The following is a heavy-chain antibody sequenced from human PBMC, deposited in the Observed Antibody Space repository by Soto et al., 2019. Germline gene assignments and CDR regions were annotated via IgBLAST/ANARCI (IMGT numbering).Heavy chain of an antibody. CDR3: VRGGHDFWSGQFDF. V-gene: IGHV4-4*07. Sequence: ETLSLTCTITNGSTGNHSCNWIRQPDEKGLEWIGRTDSSGSINYSPSLKSRVTMSVDTSENHFSLKLSSVTAASTDVYYCVRGGHDFWSGQFDFRCQGSPVPGS. CDR1: NGSTGNHS. J-gene: IGHJ4*02. D-gene: IGHD3-3*01. CDR2: TDSSGSI.